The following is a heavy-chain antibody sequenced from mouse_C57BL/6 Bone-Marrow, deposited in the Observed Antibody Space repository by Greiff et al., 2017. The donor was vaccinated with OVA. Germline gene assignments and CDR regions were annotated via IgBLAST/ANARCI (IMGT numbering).Heavy chain of an antibody. CDR1: GYTFTSYT. J-gene: IGHJ3*01. CDR3: ASNWDRIAY. V-gene: IGHV1-4*01. Sequence: QVQLQQSGAELARPGASVKMSCKASGYTFTSYTMHWVKQRPGQGLEWIGYINPSSGYTKYNQKFKDKATLHADNTSSSAYMQLIRLTSADAAVYDSASNWDRIAYWGQGTLVTVSA. CDR2: INPSSGYT. D-gene: IGHD4-1*02.